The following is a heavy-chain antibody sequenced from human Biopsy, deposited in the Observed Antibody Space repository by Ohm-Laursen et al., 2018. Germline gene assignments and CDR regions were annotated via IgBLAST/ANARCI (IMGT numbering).Heavy chain of an antibody. CDR1: GFTFENYA. CDR3: AKASGYSSGWPIDY. D-gene: IGHD6-25*01. CDR2: ISWNSGSV. V-gene: IGHV3-9*01. Sequence: SLRLSCTASGFTFENYAMNWVRQAPGKGLEWVSGISWNSGSVVYADSVKGRFTISRDNAKNSLHLQMHSLRAEDTAFYYCAKASGYSSGWPIDYWGQGNLVTVSS. J-gene: IGHJ4*02.